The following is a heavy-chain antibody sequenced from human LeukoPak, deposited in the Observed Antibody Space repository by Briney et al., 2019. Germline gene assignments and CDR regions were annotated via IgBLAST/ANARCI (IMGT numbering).Heavy chain of an antibody. J-gene: IGHJ4*02. V-gene: IGHV3-20*04. CDR1: GFTFDDYG. D-gene: IGHD3-10*01. CDR2: INWNGGST. Sequence: GSLRLSCAASGFTFDDYGMSWVRQAPGKGLEWVSGINWNGGSTGYADSVKGRFTISRDNAKNSLYLQMNSLRAEDTALYYCARDALLGSGSYYNHIDYWGQGTLVTVSS. CDR3: ARDALLGSGSYYNHIDY.